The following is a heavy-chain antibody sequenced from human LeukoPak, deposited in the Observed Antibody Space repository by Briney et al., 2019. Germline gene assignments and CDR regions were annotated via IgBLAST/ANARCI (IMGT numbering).Heavy chain of an antibody. Sequence: SETLSLTCTVSGGSISSSSYYWGWIRQPPGEGLEWIGSIYYSGSTYYNPSLKSRVTISVDTSKNQFSLKLSSVTAADTAVYYCARESGYYEYWGQGTLVTVSS. J-gene: IGHJ4*02. CDR1: GGSISSSSYY. CDR2: IYYSGST. CDR3: ARESGYYEY. V-gene: IGHV4-39*02. D-gene: IGHD3-22*01.